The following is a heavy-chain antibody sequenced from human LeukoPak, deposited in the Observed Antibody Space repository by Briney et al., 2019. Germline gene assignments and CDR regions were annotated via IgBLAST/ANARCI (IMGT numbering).Heavy chain of an antibody. CDR3: ARDRASIAATLYYYYDMDV. J-gene: IGHJ6*02. D-gene: IGHD6-6*01. Sequence: ASVKVSCKASGGTFSSYGISWVRQAPGQGLEWMGGIIPIFGRANYAQKFQGRVTITADESTSTAYMELSSLRSEDTAVYYCARDRASIAATLYYYYDMDVWGQGTTVTVSS. CDR1: GGTFSSYG. CDR2: IIPIFGRA. V-gene: IGHV1-69*13.